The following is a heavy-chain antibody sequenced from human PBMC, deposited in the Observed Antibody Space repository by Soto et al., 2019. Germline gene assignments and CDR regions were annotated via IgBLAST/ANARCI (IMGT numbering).Heavy chain of an antibody. J-gene: IGHJ6*02. V-gene: IGHV4-59*01. Sequence: NPSETLSLTCTVSGGSISRYYWSWIRQPPGKGLEWIGYMYNTGSTVYNPPFKSRVTISVDTSKNQFSLKLNSVTAADTAVYYCARDLWGYCGNDCYPLDVWGQGTTVTVSS. D-gene: IGHD2-21*02. CDR2: MYNTGST. CDR1: GGSISRYY. CDR3: ARDLWGYCGNDCYPLDV.